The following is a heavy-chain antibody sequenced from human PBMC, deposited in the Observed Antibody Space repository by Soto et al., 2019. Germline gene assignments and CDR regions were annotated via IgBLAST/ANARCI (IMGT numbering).Heavy chain of an antibody. Sequence: QVQLVQSGAEVKKPGASVKVSCKASGYTFISYGISWVRQAPGQGLEWMGWISTFNGNTNYTQKLQGRVTMTTDTSTSTAYMELRSLRSDDTAVYYCARDELDCTNGVCYTAYYFDYWGQGALVTVSS. D-gene: IGHD2-8*01. V-gene: IGHV1-18*04. J-gene: IGHJ4*02. CDR1: GYTFISYG. CDR2: ISTFNGNT. CDR3: ARDELDCTNGVCYTAYYFDY.